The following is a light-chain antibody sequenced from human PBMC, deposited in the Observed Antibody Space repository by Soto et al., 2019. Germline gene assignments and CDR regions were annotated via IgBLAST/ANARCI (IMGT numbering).Light chain of an antibody. V-gene: IGKV1-5*03. Sequence: IQMTQSPSTLSASVGDRVTFTCRASQTISTWLAWYQQKPGEAPKLLIYKASTLEVGVPSRFSASGSWTDFTLTINTLQAADFATYYCQQYHSYPWTFGQGTKV. CDR2: KAS. CDR1: QTISTW. CDR3: QQYHSYPWT. J-gene: IGKJ1*01.